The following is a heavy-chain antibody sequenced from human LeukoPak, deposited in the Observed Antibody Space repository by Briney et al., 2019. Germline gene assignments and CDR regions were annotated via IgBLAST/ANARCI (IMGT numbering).Heavy chain of an antibody. J-gene: IGHJ4*02. V-gene: IGHV3-74*01. D-gene: IGHD7-27*01. CDR1: GFTFSSYW. Sequence: GGSLRLSCVASGFTFSSYWMYWVRQDPGKGLVWVSGMKGDGRDITYADSVKGRFTISRDNAKNTVYLQMNSLRAEDTGVYYCARDLRAPPGYWGQGTLVTVSS. CDR2: MKGDGRDI. CDR3: ARDLRAPPGY.